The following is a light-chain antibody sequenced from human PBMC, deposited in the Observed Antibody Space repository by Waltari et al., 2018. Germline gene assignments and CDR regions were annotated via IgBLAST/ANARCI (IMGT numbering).Light chain of an antibody. Sequence: EIVLTQSPGTLSLSPGERATLSCRASQSVNSRYLAWYQQKSGQAPRLLIHGASSRATGIPDRCSGSVSGTDFTLTISRLEPEDFAVYYCQQYGSSPPTGFGPGTKLDIK. CDR3: QQYGSSPPTG. CDR1: QSVNSRY. V-gene: IGKV3-20*01. CDR2: GAS. J-gene: IGKJ3*01.